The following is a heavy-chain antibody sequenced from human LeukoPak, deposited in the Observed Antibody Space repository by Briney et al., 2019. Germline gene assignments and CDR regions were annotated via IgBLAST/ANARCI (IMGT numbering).Heavy chain of an antibody. CDR1: GFTFSSYA. CDR2: VGGSGGTT. V-gene: IGHV3-23*01. J-gene: IGHJ4*02. Sequence: GGSLRLSCAASGFTFSSYAMSWVRQAPGKGLEWVSAVGGSGGTTYYADSVKGRFTISRDNSKNTLYLQMSSLRAEDTAVYYCASLTTSLGGYWGQGTLVTVSS. CDR3: ASLTTSLGGY. D-gene: IGHD2/OR15-2a*01.